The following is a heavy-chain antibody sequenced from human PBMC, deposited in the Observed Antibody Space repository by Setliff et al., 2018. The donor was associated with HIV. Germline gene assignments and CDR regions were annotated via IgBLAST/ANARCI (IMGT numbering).Heavy chain of an antibody. CDR1: GDTFNRFA. CDR2: IIPIFHSA. CDR3: ARTREIHYYCYMDV. V-gene: IGHV1-69*01. J-gene: IGHJ6*03. Sequence: VSCKASGDTFNRFAFNWVRQAPGQGLEWLGGIIPIFHSANYAPRFQGRATITADESTNTTYMELSSLRSEDTAVYFCARTREIHYYCYMDVWGGGTTVTVSS.